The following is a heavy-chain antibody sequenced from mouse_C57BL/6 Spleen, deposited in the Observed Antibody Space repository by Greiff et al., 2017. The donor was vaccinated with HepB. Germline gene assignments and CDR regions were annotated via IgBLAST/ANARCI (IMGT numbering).Heavy chain of an antibody. CDR1: GYTFTDYN. CDR2: INPNNGGT. CDR3: ARQKGRYWYFDV. Sequence: VQLQQSGPELVKPGASVKMSCKASGYTFTDYNMHWVKQSHGKSLEWIGYINPNNGGTSYNQKFKGKATLTVNKSSSTAYMELRSLTSEDSAVYYCARQKGRYWYFDVWGTGTTVTVSS. V-gene: IGHV1-22*01. J-gene: IGHJ1*03.